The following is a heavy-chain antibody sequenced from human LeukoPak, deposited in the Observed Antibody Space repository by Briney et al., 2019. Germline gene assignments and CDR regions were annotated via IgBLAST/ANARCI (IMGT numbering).Heavy chain of an antibody. CDR1: GFTFDNYA. Sequence: PGGSLRLSCAASGFTFDNYAMNWVRQAPGKGLEWVSYISGGGAKRHCSDSVKGRFTISRDNPKNTLYLQINKLRGEDTVMYYCAKCSAGYYNDAFDIWGRGTMVTVSS. J-gene: IGHJ3*02. V-gene: IGHV3-23*01. D-gene: IGHD3-10*02. CDR3: AKCSAGYYNDAFDI. CDR2: ISGGGAKR.